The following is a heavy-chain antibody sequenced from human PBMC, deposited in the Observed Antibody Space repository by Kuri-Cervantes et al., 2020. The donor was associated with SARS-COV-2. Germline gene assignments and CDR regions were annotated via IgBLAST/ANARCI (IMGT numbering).Heavy chain of an antibody. CDR2: ITGGDEST. CDR1: GFTFTTYA. J-gene: IGHJ4*02. V-gene: IGHV3-23*01. CDR3: AKSPPDSTTNYLYYFDL. D-gene: IGHD1-7*01. Sequence: GESLKISCAASGFTFTTYALTWVRQAPGERLEWVSAITGGDESTFYADSVKGRFTIYRDNTKDTLYLQMNSLRVEDSALYFCAKSPPDSTTNYLYYFDLWGQGTLVTVSS.